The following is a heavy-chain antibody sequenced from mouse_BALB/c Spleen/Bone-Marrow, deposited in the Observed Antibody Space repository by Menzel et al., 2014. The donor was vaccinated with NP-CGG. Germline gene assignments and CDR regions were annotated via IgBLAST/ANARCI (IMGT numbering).Heavy chain of an antibody. D-gene: IGHD2-4*01. J-gene: IGHJ3*01. CDR1: GFSLTSYG. CDR2: IWAGGST. CDR3: AREATMITWFAY. Sequence: VQLVESGPGLVAPSQSLSITCTVSGFSLTSYGVHWVRQPPGKGLGWLGVIWAGGSTNYNSALMSRLSISKDNSKSQVFLKMNSLQTDDTAMYYCAREATMITWFAYWGQGTLVTVSA. V-gene: IGHV2-9*02.